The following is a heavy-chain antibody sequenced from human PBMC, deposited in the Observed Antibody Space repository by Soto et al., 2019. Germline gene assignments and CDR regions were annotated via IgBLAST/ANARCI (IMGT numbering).Heavy chain of an antibody. CDR2: TSYDGSNN. V-gene: IGHV3-33*05. Sequence: QVQLVESGGGVVQPGTSLRLSCVGSGFTFRSYVIHWVRQAPGKGLEWVALTSYDGSNNFYGDSVKGRFTISRDNSRNTVELQRDSLRLEDTSIYYCARWGTTGGLDVWGQGTLVSVSS. CDR3: ARWGTTGGLDV. D-gene: IGHD3-16*01. CDR1: GFTFRSYV. J-gene: IGHJ4*02.